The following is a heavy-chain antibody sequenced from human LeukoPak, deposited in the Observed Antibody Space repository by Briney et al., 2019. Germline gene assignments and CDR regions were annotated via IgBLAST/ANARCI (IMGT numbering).Heavy chain of an antibody. V-gene: IGHV3-23*01. D-gene: IGHD5-12*01. CDR3: AKDEDIVATIIDY. J-gene: IGHJ4*02. Sequence: GGSLRLSCAASGFTFSSYAMSWVRQAPGKGLEWVSSISGSGGSTYYADSVKGRFTISRDNSKNTLYLQTNSLRAEDTAVYYCAKDEDIVATIIDYWGQGTLVTVSS. CDR2: ISGSGGST. CDR1: GFTFSSYA.